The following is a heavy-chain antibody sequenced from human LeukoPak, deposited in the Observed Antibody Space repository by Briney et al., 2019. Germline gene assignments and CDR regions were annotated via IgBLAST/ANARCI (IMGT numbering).Heavy chain of an antibody. CDR2: INPSGGST. CDR1: GYTFTSYY. J-gene: IGHJ5*02. D-gene: IGHD3-10*01. Sequence: ASVKVSCKASGYTFTSYYMHWARQAPGQGLEWMGIINPSGGSTGYAQKFQGRVTMTRDTSTSTVYMELSSLRSEDTAVYYCARDPGEKGFAFDPWGQGTLVTVSS. CDR3: ARDPGEKGFAFDP. V-gene: IGHV1-46*01.